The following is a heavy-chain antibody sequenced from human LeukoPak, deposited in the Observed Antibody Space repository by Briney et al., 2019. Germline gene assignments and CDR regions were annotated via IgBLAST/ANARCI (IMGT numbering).Heavy chain of an antibody. V-gene: IGHV1-2*06. D-gene: IGHD4-17*01. Sequence: ASVKVSCKASGYTFTGYYMHWVRQAPGQGLEWMGRINPNSGGTNYAQKFQGRVTMTRDTSISTAYMELSRLRSDDTAVYYCARDLELRGPIDYWGKGTTVTVSS. CDR3: ARDLELRGPIDY. CDR2: INPNSGGT. CDR1: GYTFTGYY. J-gene: IGHJ6*04.